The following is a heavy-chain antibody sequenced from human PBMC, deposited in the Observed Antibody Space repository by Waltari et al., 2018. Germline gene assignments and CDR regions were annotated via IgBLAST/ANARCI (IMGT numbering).Heavy chain of an antibody. V-gene: IGHV3-74*03. CDR1: GFTFTSHW. Sequence: EVQLVQSGGGLVQPGVSLRLSCAATGFTFTSHWMQWVRQVQGQGLVWVARINSDGSSTKYADSVKGRFTSSRDNAKNTLYLQRNSLRAEDTAVYYCASARYSGNDYNDYWGQGTLVTVSP. CDR2: INSDGSST. J-gene: IGHJ4*02. CDR3: ASARYSGNDYNDY. D-gene: IGHD1-26*01.